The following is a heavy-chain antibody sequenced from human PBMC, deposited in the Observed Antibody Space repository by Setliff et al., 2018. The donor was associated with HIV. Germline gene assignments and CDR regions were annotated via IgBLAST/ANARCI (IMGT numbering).Heavy chain of an antibody. CDR2: LSGSGGST. J-gene: IGHJ1*01. D-gene: IGHD3-10*01. CDR3: AQAQTSVSGSYYQYLQH. V-gene: IGHV3-23*01. CDR1: ELTFSNYA. Sequence: GESLKISCAASELTFSNYAMTWVRQAPGKGLEWVSSLSGSGGSTYYADSVKGRFTISRDNSENTLYLRMNSLRAEDTAVYYCAQAQTSVSGSYYQYLQHWGQGTLVTVSS.